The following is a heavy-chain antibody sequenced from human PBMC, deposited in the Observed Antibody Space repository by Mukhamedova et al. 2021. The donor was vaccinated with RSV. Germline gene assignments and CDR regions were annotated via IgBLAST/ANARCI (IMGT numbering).Heavy chain of an antibody. V-gene: IGHV1-18*01. CDR3: ARGPMDAFDI. J-gene: IGHJ3*02. Sequence: GQGPEWMGWISAYNGNTNYAQKLQGRVTMTTDTSTSTAYMELRSLRSDDTAVYYFARGPMDAFDIWGQGTMGTVSS. CDR2: ISAYNGNT.